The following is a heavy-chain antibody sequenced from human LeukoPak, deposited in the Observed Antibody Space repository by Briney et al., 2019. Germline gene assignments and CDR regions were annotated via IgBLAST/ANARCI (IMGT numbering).Heavy chain of an antibody. V-gene: IGHV4-61*02. CDR1: GGSISSGSYY. J-gene: IGHJ6*03. CDR3: ARAPAFHCSSTSCLQPYYYYYYMDV. Sequence: PSETLSLTYTVSGGSISSGSYYWSWIRQPAGKGLEWIGRIYTSGSTNYNPSLKSRVTISVDTSKNQFSLKLSSVTAADTAVYYCARAPAFHCSSTSCLQPYYYYYYMDVWGKGTTVTVSS. D-gene: IGHD2-2*01. CDR2: IYTSGST.